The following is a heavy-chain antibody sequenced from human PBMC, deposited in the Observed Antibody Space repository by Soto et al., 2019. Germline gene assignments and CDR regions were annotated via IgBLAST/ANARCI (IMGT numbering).Heavy chain of an antibody. J-gene: IGHJ4*02. CDR2: TYFRSRWST. Sequence: SQTLSLICAISGDSVSSGSAAWNWIRQSPSRGLEWLGRTYFRSRWSTEYAVSVRSRITITADTSKNQFSLQLNSVTPDDTAVYYCTRDGPTTPYYWDYWGQGTPVTVS. D-gene: IGHD1-1*01. V-gene: IGHV6-1*01. CDR3: TRDGPTTPYYWDY. CDR1: GDSVSSGSAA.